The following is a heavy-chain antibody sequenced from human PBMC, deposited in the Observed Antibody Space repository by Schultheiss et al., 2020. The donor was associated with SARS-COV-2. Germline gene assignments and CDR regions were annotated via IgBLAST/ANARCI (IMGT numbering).Heavy chain of an antibody. Sequence: SETLSLTCTVSGGSISSYYWSWIRQPAGKGLEWIGRIYTSGSTNYNPSLKSRVTMSVDTSKNQFSLKLSSVTAADTAVYYCARGRFRIAARPFDYWGQGTLVTVSS. CDR3: ARGRFRIAARPFDY. CDR2: IYTSGST. V-gene: IGHV4-4*07. J-gene: IGHJ4*02. CDR1: GGSISSYY. D-gene: IGHD6-6*01.